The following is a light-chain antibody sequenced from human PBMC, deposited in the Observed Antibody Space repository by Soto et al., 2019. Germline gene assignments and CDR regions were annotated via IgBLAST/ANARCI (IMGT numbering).Light chain of an antibody. J-gene: IGKJ1*01. CDR2: DAS. Sequence: DIQMTQSPSTLSASVGDRVTITCRASRSISDWVAWYQQKPGKAPQLLIFDASTLKSGVPSRFSGSGSGTEFTLTISSLKPDDVATYYCLQYDSHSWTFGQGTKVEIK. CDR3: LQYDSHSWT. CDR1: RSISDW. V-gene: IGKV1-5*01.